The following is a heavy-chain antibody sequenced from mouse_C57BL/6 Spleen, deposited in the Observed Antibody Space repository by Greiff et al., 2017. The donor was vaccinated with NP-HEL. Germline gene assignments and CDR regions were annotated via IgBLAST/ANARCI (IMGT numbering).Heavy chain of an antibody. D-gene: IGHD1-1*01. CDR3: ARSPIITTVVANWYFDV. Sequence: VQLQQSGAELVKPGASVKLSCKASGYTFTSYWMHWVKQRPGRGLEWIGRIDPNSGGTKYNEKFKSKATLTVDKPSSTAYMQLSSLTSEDSAVYYCARSPIITTVVANWYFDVWGTRTTVTVSS. CDR1: GYTFTSYW. V-gene: IGHV1-72*01. CDR2: IDPNSGGT. J-gene: IGHJ1*03.